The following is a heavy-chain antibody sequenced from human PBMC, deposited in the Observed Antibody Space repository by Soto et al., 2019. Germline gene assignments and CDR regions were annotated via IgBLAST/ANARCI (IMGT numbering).Heavy chain of an antibody. CDR1: GGSISSYY. J-gene: IGHJ3*02. Sequence: SETLSLTCTVSGGSISSYYWSWIRQPPGKGLEWIGYIYYSGSTNYNPSLKSRVTISVDTSKNQFSLKLSSVTAADTAVYYCARDSLELGVDIWGQGTMVTVSS. D-gene: IGHD1-7*01. V-gene: IGHV4-59*01. CDR2: IYYSGST. CDR3: ARDSLELGVDI.